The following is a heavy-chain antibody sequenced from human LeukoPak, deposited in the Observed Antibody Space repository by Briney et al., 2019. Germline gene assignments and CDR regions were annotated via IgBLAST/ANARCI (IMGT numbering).Heavy chain of an antibody. Sequence: PSETLSLTCTVSGGSMTSGGYYWSWIRQHPGKGMEYFGYVYYSGSTYYNPSLRSRLTISVDTSKNEFSLKLSSVTAADTAVYYCAREDVVLVDAVRYYYYGMDVWGQGTTVTVSS. D-gene: IGHD2-8*01. CDR2: VYYSGST. CDR3: AREDVVLVDAVRYYYYGMDV. V-gene: IGHV4-31*03. J-gene: IGHJ6*02. CDR1: GGSMTSGGYY.